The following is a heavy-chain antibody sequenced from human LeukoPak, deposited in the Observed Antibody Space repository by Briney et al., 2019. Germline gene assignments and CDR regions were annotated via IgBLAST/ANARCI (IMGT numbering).Heavy chain of an antibody. D-gene: IGHD5-18*01. CDR2: IYSGVST. Sequence: PSETLSLTCTVSGGSISSNYWSWIRQPPGKGLEWIGYIYSGVSTNYNPPLKSRVTISADTSKNQFSLKLSSVTAADTAVYYCARLYGTAMVFDYWGQGTLVTVSS. CDR1: GGSISSNY. V-gene: IGHV4-59*08. CDR3: ARLYGTAMVFDY. J-gene: IGHJ4*02.